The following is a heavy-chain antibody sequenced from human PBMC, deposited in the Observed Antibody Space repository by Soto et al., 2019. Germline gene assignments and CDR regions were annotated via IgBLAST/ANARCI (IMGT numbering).Heavy chain of an antibody. J-gene: IGHJ4*02. CDR1: GFTVDNFD. V-gene: IGHV3-53*01. Sequence: QLVESGGGLFQAGGSTRLSCLVSGFTVDNFDMAWVRQAPGKGLEWASIIQSGGVTYYPDSAQGRFTISRDNSKNAVYLHMNSMRVEDTGVYSCVRVLYDSGVVDFWGQGSLITVS. CDR3: VRVLYDSGVVDF. CDR2: IQSGGVT. D-gene: IGHD5-12*01.